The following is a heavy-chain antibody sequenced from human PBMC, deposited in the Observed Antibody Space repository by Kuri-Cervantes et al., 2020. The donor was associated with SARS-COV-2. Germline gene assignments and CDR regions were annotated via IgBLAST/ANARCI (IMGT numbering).Heavy chain of an antibody. J-gene: IGHJ6*02. V-gene: IGHV3-53*01. CDR2: IYSGGST. Sequence: GGSLRLSCAASGFTVSSNYMSWVRQAPGKGLEWVSVIYSGGSTYYADSVKGRFTISRDNAKNSLYLQMNSLRDEDTAVYYCARDLLNVWSGYYYYYGMDVWGQGTTVTVSS. CDR3: ARDLLNVWSGYYYYYGMDV. CDR1: GFTVSSNY. D-gene: IGHD3-3*01.